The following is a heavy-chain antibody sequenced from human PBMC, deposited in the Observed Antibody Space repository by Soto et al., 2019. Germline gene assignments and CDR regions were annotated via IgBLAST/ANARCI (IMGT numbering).Heavy chain of an antibody. CDR1: GFTFSTYW. V-gene: IGHV3-74*01. J-gene: IGHJ4*02. CDR2: IINDGSNT. D-gene: IGHD3-10*01. Sequence: EVQLVESGGGLVQPGGSLRLSCAASGFTFSTYWMHWVRQAPGKGLAWVSRIINDGSNTNYADSVKGRFTISRDNAKNPRDLHMNSLRAEDTAVYYCARGTRVGGFGELQYWGQGALVTVSS. CDR3: ARGTRVGGFGELQY.